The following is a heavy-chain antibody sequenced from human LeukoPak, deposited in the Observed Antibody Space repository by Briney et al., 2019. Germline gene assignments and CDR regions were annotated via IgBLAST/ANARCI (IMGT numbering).Heavy chain of an antibody. CDR2: INPNSGDT. CDR1: GYTFTGYS. CDR3: AAAPITGETHYYYYYYMDV. J-gene: IGHJ6*03. V-gene: IGHV1-2*02. D-gene: IGHD7-27*01. Sequence: ASVKVSCKASGYTFTGYSMHWVRQAPGQGLEWMGWINPNSGDTHYAQKFHGRVTMTRDTSISTAYMELSKPTSDATALYYCAAAPITGETHYYYYYYMDVWGKGTAVTVSS.